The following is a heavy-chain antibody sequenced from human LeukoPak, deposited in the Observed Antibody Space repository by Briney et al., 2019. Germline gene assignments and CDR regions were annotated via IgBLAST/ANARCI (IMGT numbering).Heavy chain of an antibody. V-gene: IGHV4-4*07. CDR1: GGSVSSYY. CDR3: ARSLLPAATPGFDP. J-gene: IGHJ5*02. Sequence: SETLSLTCTVSGGSVSSYYWYWIRQPAGKGLEWIGRIYASGSTNYNPSLKSRVTMSVDTSKNQFSLKLSSVTAADTAVYYCARSLLPAATPGFDPWGQGTLVTVSS. D-gene: IGHD2-2*01. CDR2: IYASGST.